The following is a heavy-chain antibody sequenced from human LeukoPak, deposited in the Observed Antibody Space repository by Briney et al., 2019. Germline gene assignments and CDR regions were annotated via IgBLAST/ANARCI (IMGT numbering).Heavy chain of an antibody. D-gene: IGHD2-8*01. V-gene: IGHV3-20*04. CDR1: GFTFDDYG. CDR3: ARGGITGGYCTNGVCYWGGRYYYYYYGMDV. CDR2: INWNGGST. Sequence: PGGSLRLSRAASGFTFDDYGMSWVRQAPGKGLEWVSGINWNGGSTGYADSVKGRFTISRDNAKNSLYLQMNSLRAEDTAVYYCARGGITGGYCTNGVCYWGGRYYYYYYGMDVWGQGTTVTVSS. J-gene: IGHJ6*02.